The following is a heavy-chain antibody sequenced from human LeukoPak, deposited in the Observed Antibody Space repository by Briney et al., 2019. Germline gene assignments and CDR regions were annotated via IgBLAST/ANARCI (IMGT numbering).Heavy chain of an antibody. Sequence: ASVNVSCKASGYTFTGYYMHWVRRAPGQGLEWMGWINPNSGGTNYAQKFQGRVTMTRDTSISTAYMELSRLRSDDTAVYYCARGPDIVVVVAATFDYWGQKTVVRVSS. J-gene: IGHJ4*02. CDR3: ARGPDIVVVVAATFDY. V-gene: IGHV1-2*02. CDR2: INPNSGGT. CDR1: GYTFTGYY. D-gene: IGHD2-15*01.